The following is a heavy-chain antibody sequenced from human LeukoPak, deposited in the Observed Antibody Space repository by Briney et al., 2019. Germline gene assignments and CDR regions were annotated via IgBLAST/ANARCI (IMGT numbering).Heavy chain of an antibody. CDR1: GHTFTRYD. V-gene: IGHV1-8*01. CDR2: MNPNSGNT. Sequence: GASVKVSCKASGHTFTRYDINWVRQATGQGLEWMGWMNPNSGNTGYAQKFQGRVTMTRNTSISTAYMELSSLRSEDTAVYYCARIMVRDLNWFDPWGQGTLVTVSS. J-gene: IGHJ5*02. D-gene: IGHD3-10*01. CDR3: ARIMVRDLNWFDP.